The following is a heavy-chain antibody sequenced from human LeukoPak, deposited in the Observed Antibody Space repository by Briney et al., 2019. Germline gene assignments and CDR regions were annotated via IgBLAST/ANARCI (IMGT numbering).Heavy chain of an antibody. V-gene: IGHV1-18*01. CDR3: ARESLSWFDP. CDR1: GYTFTSYG. CDR2: ISAYNGNT. J-gene: IGHJ5*02. Sequence: ASVKVSCKASGYTFTSYGISWVRQAPGQGLEWMGWISAYNGNTNYAQKFQGRVTMTRDTSISTAYMELSRLRSDDTAVYYCARESLSWFDPWGQGTLVTVSS.